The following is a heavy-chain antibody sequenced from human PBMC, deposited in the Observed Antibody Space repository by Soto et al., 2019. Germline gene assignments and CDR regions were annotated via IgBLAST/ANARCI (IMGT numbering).Heavy chain of an antibody. D-gene: IGHD3-3*01. CDR1: GYTFTSYA. CDR3: ARSGRNTLRFLELLGY. CDR2: NNAGNGNT. V-gene: IGHV1-3*01. Sequence: QVQLVQSGAEVKKPGASVKVSCKASGYTFTSYAMHWVRQAPGQRLERMGWNNAGNGNTKYSQKFQGRVTITSDTSGCTAYMELSSLRSEDTAVYYRARSGRNTLRFLELLGYWCQGTLFTVSS. J-gene: IGHJ4*02.